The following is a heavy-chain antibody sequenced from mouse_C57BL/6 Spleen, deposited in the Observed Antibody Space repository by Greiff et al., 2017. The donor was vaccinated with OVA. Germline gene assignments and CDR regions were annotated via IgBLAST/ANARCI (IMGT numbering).Heavy chain of an antibody. D-gene: IGHD1-1*01. V-gene: IGHV3-1*01. CDR2: ISYSGST. J-gene: IGHJ1*03. CDR1: GYSITSGYD. Sequence: VQLKESGPGMVKPSQSLSLTCTVTGYSITSGYDWHWIRHFPGNKLEWMGYISYSGSTNYNPSLKSRISITHDTSKNHFFLKLNSVTTEDTATYYCARSQFITTVVDHWYFDVWGTGTTVTVSS. CDR3: ARSQFITTVVDHWYFDV.